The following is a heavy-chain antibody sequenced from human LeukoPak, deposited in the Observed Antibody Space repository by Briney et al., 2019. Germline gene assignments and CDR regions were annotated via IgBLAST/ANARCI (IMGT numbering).Heavy chain of an antibody. CDR1: GYSISSGYY. CDR2: IYHSGST. D-gene: IGHD3-22*01. CDR3: AVVGYDSSGYYWFDP. Sequence: SETLSLTXAVSGYSISSGYYWGWIRQPPGKGLEWIGSIYHSGSTYYNPSLKSRVTISVDTSKNQFSLKLSSVTAADTAVYYCAVVGYDSSGYYWFDPWGQGTLVTVSS. V-gene: IGHV4-38-2*01. J-gene: IGHJ5*02.